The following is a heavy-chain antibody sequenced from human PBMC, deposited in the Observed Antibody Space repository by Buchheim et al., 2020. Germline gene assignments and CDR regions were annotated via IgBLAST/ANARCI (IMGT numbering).Heavy chain of an antibody. CDR3: AGSGWLVPGADY. V-gene: IGHV3-66*01. CDR2: IYSDGRT. Sequence: EVQLVESGGGLVQSGGSLRLSCAASGFTVSSNYMSWVRQAPGKGLEWVSVIYSDGRTYYADSAKGRFTISRANSKNTLYFNMNSLRADDTAVYYCAGSGWLVPGADYWGQGTL. CDR1: GFTVSSNY. D-gene: IGHD6-19*01. J-gene: IGHJ4*02.